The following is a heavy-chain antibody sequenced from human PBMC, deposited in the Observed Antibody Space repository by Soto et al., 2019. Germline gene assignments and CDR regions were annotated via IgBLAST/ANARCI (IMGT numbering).Heavy chain of an antibody. CDR1: GGSFSGYY. CDR3: ARRGPGTYFDY. V-gene: IGHV4-34*01. Sequence: SETLPLTCAVYGGSFSGYYWSWIRQPPGKGLEWIGEINHSGSTNYNPSLKSRVTISVDTSKNQFSLKLSSVTAEDTAVYYCARRGPGTYFDYWGQGTLVTVSS. CDR2: INHSGST. D-gene: IGHD6-13*01. J-gene: IGHJ4*02.